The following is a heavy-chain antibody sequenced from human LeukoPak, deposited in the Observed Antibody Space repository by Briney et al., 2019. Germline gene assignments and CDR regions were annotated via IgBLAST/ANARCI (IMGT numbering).Heavy chain of an antibody. CDR1: GYTFINYY. J-gene: IGHJ4*02. CDR3: ATVGQTGGKPEDY. V-gene: IGHV1-46*01. Sequence: AAVKVSCKASGYTFINYYMHWARQAPGQGLEWMGIINPSAGSTNYAQKFQGRVTMTRDTSTSTVYMELSSLRSEDTAVYYCATVGQTGGKPEDYWGQGTLVTVSS. CDR2: INPSAGST. D-gene: IGHD2-8*02.